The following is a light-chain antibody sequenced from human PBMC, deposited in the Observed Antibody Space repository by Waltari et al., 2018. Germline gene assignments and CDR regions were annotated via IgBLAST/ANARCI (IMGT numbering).Light chain of an antibody. V-gene: IGLV3-25*03. CDR3: QSADSSGTYYV. CDR1: APPTVY. J-gene: IGLJ1*01. Sequence: SYELTQSPPQPVSPGQTATITCSGDAPPTVYVYWYKKKPGPAPVLIIYKDEERTTGIPERFSGSSSGTTATLTISGVQAEDEADYYCQSADSSGTYYVFAAGTKVTVL. CDR2: KDE.